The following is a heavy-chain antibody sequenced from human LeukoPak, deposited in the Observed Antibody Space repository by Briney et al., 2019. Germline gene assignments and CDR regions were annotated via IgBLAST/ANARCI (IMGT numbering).Heavy chain of an antibody. CDR1: GFTFSTYG. J-gene: IGHJ4*02. CDR2: ISPDGNSK. D-gene: IGHD4-17*01. CDR3: AKEVSAYGGFDY. Sequence: PGGSLRLSCAASGFTFSTYGMHRVRQAPGKGLEWVAVISPDGNSKFYADSVKGRFTISRDNSKNTLYLQMNSLRTEDTAVYYCAKEVSAYGGFDYWGLGTLVTVSS. V-gene: IGHV3-30*18.